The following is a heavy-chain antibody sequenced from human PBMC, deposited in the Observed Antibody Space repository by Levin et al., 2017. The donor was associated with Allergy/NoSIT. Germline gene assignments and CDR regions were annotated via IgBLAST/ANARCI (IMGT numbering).Heavy chain of an antibody. V-gene: IGHV4-4*02. CDR1: GGSISSSNW. D-gene: IGHD2-15*01. CDR2: IYHSGST. CDR3: ARSSEKYCSGGSCYTNWFDP. Sequence: SETLSLTCAVSGGSISSSNWWSWVRQPPGKGLAWIGEIYHSGSTNYNPSLKSRVTISVDKSKNQFSLKLSSVTAADTAVYYCARSSEKYCSGGSCYTNWFDPWGQGTLVTVSS. J-gene: IGHJ5*02.